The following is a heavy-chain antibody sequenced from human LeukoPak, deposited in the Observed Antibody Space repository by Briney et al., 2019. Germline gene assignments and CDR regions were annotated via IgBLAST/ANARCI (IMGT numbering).Heavy chain of an antibody. V-gene: IGHV3-74*01. CDR2: INSDGSSI. D-gene: IGHD6-13*01. J-gene: IGHJ4*02. Sequence: GGSLRLSCAASGFTFSSYWMHWVRQAPGKGLVWVSRINSDGSSISYADSVKGRFTISRDNAKNTLYLQMNSLRAEDTAVYYCARGRSSSWYDSCFDYWGQGTLVTVSS. CDR3: ARGRSSSWYDSCFDY. CDR1: GFTFSSYW.